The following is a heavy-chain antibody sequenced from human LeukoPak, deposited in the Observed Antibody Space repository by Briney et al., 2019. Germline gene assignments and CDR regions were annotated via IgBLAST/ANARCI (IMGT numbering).Heavy chain of an antibody. Sequence: GGSLRLSCAASGFIFSSHGMNWVRQAPGKGLEWVSGISPSGDITYYADSVKGRFTISRDNSKNTVYLQMDSLRFEDAAVYYCAELGITMIGGVWGKGTTVTISS. J-gene: IGHJ6*04. CDR2: ISPSGDIT. D-gene: IGHD3-10*02. V-gene: IGHV3-23*01. CDR1: GFIFSSHG. CDR3: AELGITMIGGV.